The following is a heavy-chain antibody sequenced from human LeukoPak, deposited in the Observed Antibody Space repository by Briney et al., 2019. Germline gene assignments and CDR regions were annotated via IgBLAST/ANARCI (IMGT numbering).Heavy chain of an antibody. Sequence: GGSLRLSCAASGFPFSTYWMSWVRQAPGKGLEWVANINQDGTETYYVDSVKGRLTISRDYAKNSLYLQMNSLRVEDTAVYFCAKVAKYYYGPETFYFFEQWGQGTPVTASS. V-gene: IGHV3-7*01. CDR3: AKVAKYYYGPETFYFFEQ. CDR2: INQDGTET. J-gene: IGHJ4*02. D-gene: IGHD3-10*01. CDR1: GFPFSTYW.